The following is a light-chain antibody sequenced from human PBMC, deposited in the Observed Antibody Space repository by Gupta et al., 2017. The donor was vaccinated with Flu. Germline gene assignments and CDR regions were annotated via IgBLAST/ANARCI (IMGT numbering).Light chain of an antibody. V-gene: IGKV2-28*01. CDR2: LGS. J-gene: IGKJ2*01. CDR3: RQCLQAPSA. CDR1: QSLLHSNGYNY. Sequence: DIVITQSPLSLPVTPGQPASISCRSSQSLLHSNGYNYLDWYLQKPGQSPTRLIYLGSNRASGVPDRFSGSGSGTDFTLKISRVEAEDVGVYYCRQCLQAPSALGQGTKLDIK.